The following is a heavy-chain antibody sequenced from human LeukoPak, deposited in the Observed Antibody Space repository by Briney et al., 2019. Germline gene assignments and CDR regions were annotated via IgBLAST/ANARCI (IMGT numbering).Heavy chain of an antibody. V-gene: IGHV4-59*01. CDR1: GGSTSNYY. J-gene: IGHJ4*02. CDR2: ISYSGST. D-gene: IGHD1-26*01. Sequence: SETLSLTCTVSGGSTSNYYWSWIRQPPGKGLEWIGYISYSGSTNYNPSLKSRVTISVDTSKNQFSLKLSSVTAADTAVYYCARGTGGSYLLWGQGTLVTVSS. CDR3: ARGTGGSYLL.